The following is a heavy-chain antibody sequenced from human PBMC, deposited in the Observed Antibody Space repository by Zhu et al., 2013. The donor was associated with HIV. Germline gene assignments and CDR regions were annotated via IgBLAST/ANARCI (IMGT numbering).Heavy chain of an antibody. V-gene: IGHV1-8*01. J-gene: IGHJ4*02. CDR1: GYTFSDYD. CDR2: MNPDNGNT. Sequence: QVQLVQSGAEVKFKPGASVKVSCKASGYTFSDYDITWVRQASGQGLEWMGWMNPDNGNTGYAQKFQGRITMTRKASITTAYMELSSLRSEDTAVYYCVRGEYYYGSGTPFDYWGQGTLVTVSS. CDR3: VRGEYYYGSGTPFDY. D-gene: IGHD3-10*01.